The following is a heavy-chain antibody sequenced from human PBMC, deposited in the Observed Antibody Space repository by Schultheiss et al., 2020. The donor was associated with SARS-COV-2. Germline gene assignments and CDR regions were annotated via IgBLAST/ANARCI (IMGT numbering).Heavy chain of an antibody. CDR2: IYYSGST. D-gene: IGHD3-22*01. Sequence: SETLSLTCTVSGGSISNYSWRWIRQTPGKGLEWIGYIYYSGSTNYNPSLKSRVTISVDTAKNQFSLKLSSVTAADTAVYYCASAYDSCGYYFDYWGQGTLVTVSS. CDR3: ASAYDSCGYYFDY. V-gene: IGHV4-59*01. CDR1: GGSISNYS. J-gene: IGHJ4*02.